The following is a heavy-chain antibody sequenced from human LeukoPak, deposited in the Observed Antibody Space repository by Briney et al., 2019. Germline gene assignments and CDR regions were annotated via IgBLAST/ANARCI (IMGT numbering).Heavy chain of an antibody. V-gene: IGHV4-59*01. CDR1: GGSISSYY. J-gene: IGHJ3*02. CDR2: IYYSGST. D-gene: IGHD3-22*01. CDR3: ARDPSSGYYSGDAFDI. Sequence: SETLSLTCTVSGGSISSYYWSWIRQPPGKGLEWIGYIYYSGSTNYNPSLKSRVTISVDTSKNQFSLKLSSVTAADTAVYYCARDPSSGYYSGDAFDIWGQGTMVTVSS.